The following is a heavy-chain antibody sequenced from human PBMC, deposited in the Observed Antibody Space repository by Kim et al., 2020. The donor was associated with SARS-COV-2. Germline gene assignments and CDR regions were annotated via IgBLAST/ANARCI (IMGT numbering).Heavy chain of an antibody. J-gene: IGHJ4*02. V-gene: IGHV3-48*02. CDR3: ARTTWTTVTTRRFDY. CDR2: ISSRGSTI. D-gene: IGHD4-17*01. CDR1: GFTFSGSS. Sequence: GGSLRLSCATSGFTFSGSSMNWVRQAPGKVLEWLAYISSRGSTIHYADSVKGRFTISRDNANNSLYLQMNSLRDEDTAVYFCARTTWTTVTTRRFDYWGQGTLVTVSS.